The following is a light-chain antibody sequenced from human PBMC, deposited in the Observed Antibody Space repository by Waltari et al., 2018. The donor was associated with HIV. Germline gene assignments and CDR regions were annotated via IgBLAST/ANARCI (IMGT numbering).Light chain of an antibody. V-gene: IGLV2-23*02. CDR2: EVS. Sequence: QSALTQPASVSASPGQSIPIPCTRPSSDVATYKLVPWYQQHPGKAPKLMIYEVSKRPSGVSDRFSGSKSGDTASLTSSGLQAEDEPDYYCCSYVSNVIFGGGTKLTVL. CDR3: CSYVSNVI. J-gene: IGLJ2*01. CDR1: SSDVATYKL.